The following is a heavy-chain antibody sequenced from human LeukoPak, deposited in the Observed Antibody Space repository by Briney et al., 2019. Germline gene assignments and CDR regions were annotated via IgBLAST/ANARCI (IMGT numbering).Heavy chain of an antibody. CDR1: GGTFSSYA. V-gene: IGHV1-69*13. CDR2: IIPIFGTA. D-gene: IGHD3-22*01. CDR3: ARMWDYYDSSGLGG. J-gene: IGHJ4*02. Sequence: ASVKVSCKASGGTFSSYAISWVRQAPGQGLEWMGGIIPIFGTANYAQKFQGRVTITADESTSKVYMELSSLRSEDTAVYYCARMWDYYDSSGLGGWGQGTLVTVSS.